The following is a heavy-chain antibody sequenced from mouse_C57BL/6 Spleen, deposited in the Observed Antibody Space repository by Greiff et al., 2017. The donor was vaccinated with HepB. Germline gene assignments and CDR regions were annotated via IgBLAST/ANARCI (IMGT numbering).Heavy chain of an antibody. CDR2: INPSSGYT. CDR1: GYTFTSYT. Sequence: VHLAESGAELARPGASVKMSCKASGYTFTSYTMHWVKQRPGQGLEWIGYINPSSGYTKYNQKFKDKATLTADKSSSTAYMQLSSLTSEDSAVYYCARNYYGSSYYAMDYWGQGTSVTVSS. CDR3: ARNYYGSSYYAMDY. D-gene: IGHD1-1*01. V-gene: IGHV1-4*01. J-gene: IGHJ4*01.